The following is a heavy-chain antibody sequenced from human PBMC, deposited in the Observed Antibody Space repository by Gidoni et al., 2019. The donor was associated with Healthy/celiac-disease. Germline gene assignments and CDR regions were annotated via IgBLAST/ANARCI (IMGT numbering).Heavy chain of an antibody. V-gene: IGHV1-2*02. CDR2: TKPNSGCT. CDR1: GDTFTGHQ. Sequence: QLPLVQSGAEVKKPGASVKASCKASGDTFTGHQMHWARRAPGQGLEWMGRTKPNSGCTAYAQKFQRRVTMTRDTSTSTAYMELSRLRSDDTAVYYCARATYYSDSSGYFHYYGMDVGGQGTTVTFPS. CDR3: ARATYYSDSSGYFHYYGMDV. J-gene: IGHJ6*02. D-gene: IGHD3-22*01.